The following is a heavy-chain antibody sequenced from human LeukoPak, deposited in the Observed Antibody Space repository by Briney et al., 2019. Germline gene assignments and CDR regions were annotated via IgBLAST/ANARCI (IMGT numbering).Heavy chain of an antibody. CDR1: GFTFSSYA. J-gene: IGHJ4*02. CDR3: AKYSGYDYYFDY. V-gene: IGHV3-23*01. D-gene: IGHD5-12*01. CDR2: ISGSGGST. Sequence: GGSLRLSCAASGFTFSSYAMSWVRQAPGKGLEWVSAISGSGGSTYYADSVKGRFTISRDNSKNTLYLQMNSLRAEDTAVHYCAKYSGYDYYFDYWGQGTLVTVSS.